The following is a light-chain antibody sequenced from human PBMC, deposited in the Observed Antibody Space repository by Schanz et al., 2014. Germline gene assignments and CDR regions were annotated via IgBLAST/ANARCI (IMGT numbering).Light chain of an antibody. V-gene: IGLV2-8*01. CDR1: SSDIGNYNY. J-gene: IGLJ1*01. CDR3: SSYAGSLYV. CDR2: EVT. Sequence: QSALTQPPSASGSPGQSVTISCTGTSSDIGNYNYVSWYQQHPGQAPKLVIYEVTKPPSGVPDRFSGSKSGNTASLTVSGLQAEDEADYYCSSYAGSLYVFGTGTKVTVL.